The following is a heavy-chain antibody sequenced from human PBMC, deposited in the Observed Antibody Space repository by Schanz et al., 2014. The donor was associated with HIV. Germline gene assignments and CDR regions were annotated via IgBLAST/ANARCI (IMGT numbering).Heavy chain of an antibody. Sequence: QVQLVESGGGVVQPGRSLRLSCTASGFSFNSYGMHWVRQAPGKGLEWVAVIWNDGNNKYYVDSVKGRFTISRDNSKNTLYLQMNSLRAEDTAMYYCARDKSEVTSFGVVFGFYYSMDVWGRGTTVTVSS. J-gene: IGHJ6*02. D-gene: IGHD3-3*01. CDR1: GFSFNSYG. CDR2: IWNDGNNK. V-gene: IGHV3-33*01. CDR3: ARDKSEVTSFGVVFGFYYSMDV.